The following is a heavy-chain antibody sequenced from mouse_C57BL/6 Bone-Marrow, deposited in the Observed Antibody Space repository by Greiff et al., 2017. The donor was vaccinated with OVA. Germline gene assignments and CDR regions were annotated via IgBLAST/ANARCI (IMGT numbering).Heavy chain of an antibody. V-gene: IGHV1-82*01. CDR3: ARVTIYYVNCAC. J-gene: IGHJ2*01. D-gene: IGHD2-1*01. Sequence: VQLQQSGPELVKPGASVKISCKASGYAFSSSWMNWVKQRPGKGLEWIGRIYPGDGDTNYNGKFKGKATLTADKSSSTAFMQLICLTSEVSAVYFCARVTIYYVNCACWDPGTTLTVSS. CDR2: IYPGDGDT. CDR1: GYAFSSSW.